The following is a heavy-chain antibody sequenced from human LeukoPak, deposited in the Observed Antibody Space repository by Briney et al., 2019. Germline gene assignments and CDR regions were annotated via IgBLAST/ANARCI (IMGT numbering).Heavy chain of an antibody. V-gene: IGHV1-69*04. CDR2: IIPILGIA. Sequence: GASVKVSCKASGGTFSSYAISWVRQAPGQGLEWMGRIIPILGIANYAQKFQGRVTITADKSTSTAYMELSSLRSEDTAVYYCATQSSIAARNPFDYWGQGTLVTVSS. J-gene: IGHJ4*02. CDR3: ATQSSIAARNPFDY. CDR1: GGTFSSYA. D-gene: IGHD6-6*01.